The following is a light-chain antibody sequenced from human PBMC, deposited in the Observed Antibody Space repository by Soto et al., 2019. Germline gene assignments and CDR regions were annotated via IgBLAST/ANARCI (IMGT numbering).Light chain of an antibody. CDR2: NAS. CDR3: QQRGDWPPIT. J-gene: IGKJ5*01. Sequence: EIVLTQSPATLSLSPGERAILSCRASQSVSTFLAWFQQKPGQPPRLLIYNASNRTTGIPARFSGSGSGTDFTLTICSLEPEDFTVYYCQQRGDWPPITFGQGTRLEIK. V-gene: IGKV3-11*01. CDR1: QSVSTF.